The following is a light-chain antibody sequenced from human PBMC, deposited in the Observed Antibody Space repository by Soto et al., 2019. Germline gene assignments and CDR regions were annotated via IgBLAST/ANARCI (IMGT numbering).Light chain of an antibody. V-gene: IGKV1-27*01. J-gene: IGKJ4*01. CDR1: QAIGVY. Sequence: DIQVTQSPSSLSASLGDRVTITCRANQAIGVYLAWIQQQPGKGPKLLIDAASVLQSEVPSRFSGSGSGTDFTLTISSLQPEDIATYYCQKYNSAPFTFGGGTKVEI. CDR3: QKYNSAPFT. CDR2: AAS.